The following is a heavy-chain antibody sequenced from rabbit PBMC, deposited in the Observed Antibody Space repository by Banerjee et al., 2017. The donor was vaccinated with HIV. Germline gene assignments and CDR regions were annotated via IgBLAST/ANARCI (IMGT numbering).Heavy chain of an antibody. CDR3: ARGTDISYYNL. D-gene: IGHD8-1*01. Sequence: QSLEESGGDLVKPGASLTLTCTASGFSFSSNAMCWFRQAPGKGLEWIACIYAGSSGTTRYASWAKGRFTISKTSSTTVTLQMTSLTAADTATYFCARGTDISYYNLWGPGTLVTVS. J-gene: IGHJ4*01. CDR1: GFSFSSNA. CDR2: IYAGSSGTT. V-gene: IGHV1S40*01.